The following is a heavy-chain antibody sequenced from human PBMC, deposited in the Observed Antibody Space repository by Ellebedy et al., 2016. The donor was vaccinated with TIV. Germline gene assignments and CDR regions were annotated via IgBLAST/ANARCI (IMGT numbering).Heavy chain of an antibody. J-gene: IGHJ4*02. CDR2: ITGGGSNT. D-gene: IGHD6-19*01. Sequence: GGSLRLXCAASGFTFDSYAMNWVRQAPGKGLEWVSGITGGGSNTYYADSVRGRFTISRGNSRNSLFLQMNSLRVEDTAVYYCAKTRYGSGWYYFAYWGQGALVTVSS. CDR1: GFTFDSYA. CDR3: AKTRYGSGWYYFAY. V-gene: IGHV3-23*01.